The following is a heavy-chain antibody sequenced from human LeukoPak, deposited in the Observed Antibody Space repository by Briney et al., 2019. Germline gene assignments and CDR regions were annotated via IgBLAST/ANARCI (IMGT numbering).Heavy chain of an antibody. CDR3: ARYYDFWSGYYRKVGLWYYYYYMDV. V-gene: IGHV4-4*02. Sequence: SETLSLTCAVSGGSISSSNWWSWVRQPPGKGLEWIGEIYHSGSTNYNPSLKSRVTISVDKSKNQFSLKLSSVTAADTAVYYCARYYDFWSGYYRKVGLWYYYYYMDVWGKGTTVTVSS. J-gene: IGHJ6*03. CDR1: GGSISSSNW. D-gene: IGHD3-3*01. CDR2: IYHSGST.